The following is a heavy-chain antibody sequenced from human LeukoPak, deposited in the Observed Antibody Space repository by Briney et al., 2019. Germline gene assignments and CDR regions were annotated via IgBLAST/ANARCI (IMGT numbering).Heavy chain of an antibody. J-gene: IGHJ4*02. D-gene: IGHD5-12*01. V-gene: IGHV3-21*01. CDR2: ISSSSSYI. CDR1: GFTFSRYS. Sequence: PGGSLRLSCAASGFTFSRYSMNWVRQAPGKGLEWVSSISSSSSYIYYADSVKGRFTISRDNAKNSLYLQMNSLRAEDTAVYYCARSRGYSGYDMDYWGQGTLVTVSS. CDR3: ARSRGYSGYDMDY.